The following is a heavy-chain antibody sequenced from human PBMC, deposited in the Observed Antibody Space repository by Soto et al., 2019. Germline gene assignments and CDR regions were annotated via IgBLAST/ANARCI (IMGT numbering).Heavy chain of an antibody. J-gene: IGHJ5*02. Sequence: PGGSLRLSCAASGFTFSSYSMNWVRQAPGKGLEWVSSISSSSSYIYYADSVKGRFTISRDNAKNSLYLQMNSLRAEDTAVYYCARAAVTTAINWFDPWGQGTLVTVSS. CDR3: ARAAVTTAINWFDP. V-gene: IGHV3-21*01. D-gene: IGHD4-4*01. CDR1: GFTFSSYS. CDR2: ISSSSSYI.